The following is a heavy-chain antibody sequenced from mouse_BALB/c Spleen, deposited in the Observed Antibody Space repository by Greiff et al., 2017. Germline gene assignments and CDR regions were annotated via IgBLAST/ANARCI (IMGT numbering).Heavy chain of an antibody. V-gene: IGHV5-12-1*01. J-gene: IGHJ4*01. D-gene: IGHD2-3*01. CDR2: ISSGGGST. CDR1: GFAFSSYD. CDR3: ARHEGGYYEDHYYAMDY. Sequence: VQLKQSGGGLVKPGGSLKLSCAASGFAFSSYDMSWVRQTPEKRLEWVAYISSGGGSTYYPDTVKGRFTISRDNAKNTLYLQMSSLKSEDTAMYYCARHEGGYYEDHYYAMDYWGQGTSVTVSS.